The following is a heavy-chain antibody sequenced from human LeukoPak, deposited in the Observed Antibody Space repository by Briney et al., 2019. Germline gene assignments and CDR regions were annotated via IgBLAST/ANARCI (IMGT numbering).Heavy chain of an antibody. CDR1: GYTFTSYG. V-gene: IGHV1-69*06. J-gene: IGHJ4*02. CDR3: AICPPEGYYYDSSGYNYYFDY. CDR2: IIPIFGTA. D-gene: IGHD3-22*01. Sequence: ASVKVSCKASGYTFTSYGISWVRQAPGQGLEWMGGIIPIFGTANYAQKFQGRVTITADKSTSTAYMELSSLRSEDTAVYYCAICPPEGYYYDSSGYNYYFDYWGQGTLVTVSS.